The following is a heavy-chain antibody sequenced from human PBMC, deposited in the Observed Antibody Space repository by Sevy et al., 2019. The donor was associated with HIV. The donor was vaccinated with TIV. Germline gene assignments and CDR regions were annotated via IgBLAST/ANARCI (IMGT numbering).Heavy chain of an antibody. CDR3: ARDRFAYGNFDF. CDR2: IWYDGNDK. CDR1: GFTFSDYG. D-gene: IGHD3-10*01. J-gene: IGHJ4*02. V-gene: IGHV3-33*01. Sequence: GGYLRLSCAASGFTFSDYGMQWVRQAPGKGLDWVALIWYDGNDKYYADAVKGRFTISRDNSKNTLYLQMNSLRVEDTAVYYCARDRFAYGNFDFWGQGTLVTVSS.